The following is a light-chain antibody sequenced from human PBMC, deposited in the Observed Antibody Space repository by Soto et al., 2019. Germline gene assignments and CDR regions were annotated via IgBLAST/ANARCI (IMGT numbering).Light chain of an antibody. CDR2: LGS. V-gene: IGKV2-28*01. CDR1: QRLLHSNGNNF. Sequence: EIVMTQSPPSLTVTPGEPASISCRSSQRLLHSNGNNFLAWYVQKPGQSPQLLIYLGSNRASGVPDRVSGSGAGTDFTLKISRVEAEDVGVYYCMHALQTPYTFGQGTKLEIK. CDR3: MHALQTPYT. J-gene: IGKJ2*01.